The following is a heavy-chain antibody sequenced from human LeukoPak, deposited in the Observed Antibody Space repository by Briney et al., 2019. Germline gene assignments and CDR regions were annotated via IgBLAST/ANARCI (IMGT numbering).Heavy chain of an antibody. CDR2: IYHSGST. V-gene: IGHV4-4*02. CDR1: GGSISSSNW. CDR3: ASIAARRYHYYYMDV. Sequence: PSGTLSLTCAVSGGSISSSNWWSWVRQPPGKGLEWIGEIYHSGSTNYNPSLKSRVTISVDTSKNQFSLKLSSVTAADTAVYYCASIAARRYHYYYMDVWGKGTTVTVSS. J-gene: IGHJ6*03. D-gene: IGHD6-6*01.